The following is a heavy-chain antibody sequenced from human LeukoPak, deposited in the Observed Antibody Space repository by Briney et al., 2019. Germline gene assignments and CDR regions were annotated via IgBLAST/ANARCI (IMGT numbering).Heavy chain of an antibody. CDR2: ISGSGGST. V-gene: IGHV3-23*01. J-gene: IGHJ4*02. D-gene: IGHD3-3*01. Sequence: GGSLRLSCAASGFTFSSYAMSWVRQAPGKGLEWVSAISGSGGSTYYADSVKGRFTISRDNPKNTLYLQMNSLRAEDTAVYYCAKDSRLARDFWSGYYDYWGQGTLVTVSS. CDR1: GFTFSSYA. CDR3: AKDSRLARDFWSGYYDY.